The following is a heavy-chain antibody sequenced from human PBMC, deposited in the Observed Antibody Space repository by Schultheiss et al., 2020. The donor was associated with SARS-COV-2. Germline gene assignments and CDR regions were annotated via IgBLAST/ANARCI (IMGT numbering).Heavy chain of an antibody. Sequence: GGSLRLSCAASGFTFDDYAMHWVRQAPGKGLEWVSGISWNSGSIGYADSVKGRFTISRDNAKNSLYLQMNSLRAEDTALYYCAKDSIAAAGSWFDPWGQGTLVTVSS. CDR3: AKDSIAAAGSWFDP. D-gene: IGHD6-13*01. V-gene: IGHV3-9*01. CDR2: ISWNSGSI. J-gene: IGHJ5*02. CDR1: GFTFDDYA.